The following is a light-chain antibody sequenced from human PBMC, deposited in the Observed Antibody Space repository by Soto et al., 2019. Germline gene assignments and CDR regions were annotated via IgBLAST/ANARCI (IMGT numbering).Light chain of an antibody. CDR1: QSAGTN. J-gene: IGKJ1*01. CDR2: GAF. V-gene: IGKV3-15*01. CDR3: QQYNSYSPWT. Sequence: EIVMTQSPATLTVSPGERATLSCRASQSAGTNLAWYQQKPGQAPRLLIHGAFTRATGIPARFSGSGSGTEFTLTISSLQPDDFATYYCQQYNSYSPWTFGQGTKVDIK.